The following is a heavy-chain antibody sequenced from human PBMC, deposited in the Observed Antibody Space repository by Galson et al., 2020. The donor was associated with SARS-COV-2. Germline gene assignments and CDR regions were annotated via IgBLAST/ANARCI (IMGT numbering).Heavy chain of an antibody. CDR3: ATGTSYSSGWYVFPATGDYYFDY. Sequence: ASVKVSCRASGYTFTSYDINWVRQATGQGLEWMGWMNPNSGNTGYAQKFQGRVTMTRNTSISTAYMELSSLRSEDTAVYYCATGTSYSSGWYVFPATGDYYFDYWGQGTLVTVSS. V-gene: IGHV1-8*01. CDR1: GYTFTSYD. J-gene: IGHJ4*02. D-gene: IGHD6-19*01. CDR2: MNPNSGNT.